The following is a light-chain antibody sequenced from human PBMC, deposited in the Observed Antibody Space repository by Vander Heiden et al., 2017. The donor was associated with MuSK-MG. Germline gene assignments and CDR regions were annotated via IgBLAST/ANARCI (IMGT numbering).Light chain of an antibody. J-gene: IGKJ3*01. Sequence: DIQMTQSPSSLSASVGDRVTITCRASQSISSYVNWYQQKPGKAPKLLSYAASSLKSGVTSRFSGSGSGTEFTLTISRLQPEEVANYYLGFFGHGTKVDIK. CDR1: QSISSY. V-gene: IGKV1-39*01. CDR3: GF. CDR2: AAS.